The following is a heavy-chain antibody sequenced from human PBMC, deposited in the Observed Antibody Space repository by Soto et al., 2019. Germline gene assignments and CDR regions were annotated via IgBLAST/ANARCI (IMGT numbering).Heavy chain of an antibody. CDR1: GYSFTSYW. V-gene: IGHV5-51*01. D-gene: IGHD5-18*01. CDR3: ARQGHMDSSRPGFDY. J-gene: IGHJ4*02. CDR2: IYPGDSDT. Sequence: GESLKISCKGSGYSFTSYWIGWVRQMPGKGLEWMGIIYPGDSDTRYSPSFQGQVTISADKSISTAYLQWSSLKASDTAMYYCARQGHMDSSRPGFDYWGQGTLVTVSS.